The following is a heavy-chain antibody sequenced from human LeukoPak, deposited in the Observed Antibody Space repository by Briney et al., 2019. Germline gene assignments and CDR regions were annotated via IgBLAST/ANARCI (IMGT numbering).Heavy chain of an antibody. CDR2: ISAYNGNT. V-gene: IGHV1-18*04. J-gene: IGHJ5*02. Sequence: GASVKVSCKASGYTFTGYYMHWVRQAPGQGLEWMGWISAYNGNTNYAQKLQGRVTMTTDTSTSTAYMGLRSLRSDDTAVYYCASTWLENETPFDPWGQGTLVTVSS. D-gene: IGHD6-19*01. CDR1: GYTFTGYY. CDR3: ASTWLENETPFDP.